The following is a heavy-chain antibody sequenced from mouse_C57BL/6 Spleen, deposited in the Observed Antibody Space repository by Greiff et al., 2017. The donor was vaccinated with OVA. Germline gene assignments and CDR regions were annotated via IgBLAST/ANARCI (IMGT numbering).Heavy chain of an antibody. CDR2: INPNNGGT. CDR1: GYTFTDYN. V-gene: IGHV1-18*01. Sequence: VQLKESGPELVKPGASVEIPCKASGYTFTDYNMDWVKQSHGKSLEWIGDINPNNGGTIYNQKFKGKATLTVDKSSSTAYMELRSLTSEDTAVYYCARGTYGYDYAYWGQGTLVTVSA. J-gene: IGHJ3*01. D-gene: IGHD2-2*01. CDR3: ARGTYGYDYAY.